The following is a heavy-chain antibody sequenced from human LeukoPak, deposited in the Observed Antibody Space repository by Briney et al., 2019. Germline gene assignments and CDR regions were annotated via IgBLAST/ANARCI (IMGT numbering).Heavy chain of an antibody. V-gene: IGHV3-30*03. CDR1: GFTFSSYG. Sequence: GGSLRLSCAASGFTFSSYGMHWVRRAPGKGLEWVAVISYDGSNKYYADSVKGRFTISRDNSKNTLYLQMNSLRAEDTAVYYCARWYYYDSSGFLYWGQGTLVTVSS. D-gene: IGHD3-22*01. CDR3: ARWYYYDSSGFLY. J-gene: IGHJ4*02. CDR2: ISYDGSNK.